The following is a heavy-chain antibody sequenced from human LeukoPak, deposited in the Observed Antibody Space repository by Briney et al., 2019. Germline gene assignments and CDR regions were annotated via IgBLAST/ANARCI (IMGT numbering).Heavy chain of an antibody. CDR2: INHSGST. CDR1: GGSFSGYY. J-gene: IGHJ4*02. V-gene: IGHV4-34*01. D-gene: IGHD3-22*01. Sequence: SETLSLTCAVYGGSFSGYYWSWIRQPPGKGLEWIGEINHSGSTNYNPSLKSRVTISVDTSKNQFSLKLSSVTAADTAVYYCARISYDRRFDYWGQGTLVTVSS. CDR3: ARISYDRRFDY.